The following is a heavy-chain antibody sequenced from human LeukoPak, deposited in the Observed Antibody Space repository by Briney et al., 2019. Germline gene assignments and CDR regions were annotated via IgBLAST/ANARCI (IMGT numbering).Heavy chain of an antibody. J-gene: IGHJ5*02. D-gene: IGHD4-17*01. CDR3: ARPNGDYHNWFDP. CDR1: GYTFTGYY. CDR2: INPNSGDT. Sequence: RASVKVSCKASGYTFTGYYIHWVRQAPGQGLEWMGWINPNSGDTNYAQKFQDRVTLTRDTSISTAYMEVTNLRSDDTAVYYCARPNGDYHNWFDPWGQGTLVTVSS. V-gene: IGHV1-2*02.